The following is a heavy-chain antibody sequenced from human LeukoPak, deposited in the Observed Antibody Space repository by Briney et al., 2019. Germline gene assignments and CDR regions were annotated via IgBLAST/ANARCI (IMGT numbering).Heavy chain of an antibody. CDR1: GYTFSDYA. CDR3: ARARWTSTVTTYYLDF. J-gene: IGHJ4*02. D-gene: IGHD4-17*01. Sequence: ASVKVSCKTSGYTFSDYAVQWVRQAPGQRLEWMGWINAGNGKIIYSQKFQDRVTISRDTSATTAYLDLSSLKSEDTAVYYCARARWTSTVTTYYLDFWGQGTLVTVSS. V-gene: IGHV1-3*01. CDR2: INAGNGKI.